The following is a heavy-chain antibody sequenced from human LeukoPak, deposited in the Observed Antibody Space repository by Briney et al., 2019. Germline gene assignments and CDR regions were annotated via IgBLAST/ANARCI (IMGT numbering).Heavy chain of an antibody. CDR2: IYSGGST. Sequence: PGGSLRLXCAASGFTVSSIYMSWVRQAPGKGLEWVSVIYSGGSTYYADSVKGRFTISRDNSKNALYLQMNSLRAEDTAVYYCARELLHYYGSGSYFYYFDYWGQGTLVTVSS. V-gene: IGHV3-53*01. CDR3: ARELLHYYGSGSYFYYFDY. D-gene: IGHD3-10*01. J-gene: IGHJ4*02. CDR1: GFTVSSIY.